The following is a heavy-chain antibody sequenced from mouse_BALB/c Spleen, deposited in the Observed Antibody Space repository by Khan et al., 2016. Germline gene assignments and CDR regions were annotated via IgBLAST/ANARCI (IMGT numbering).Heavy chain of an antibody. Sequence: LVESGPELKKPGETVRISCKASGYTFTNYGMNWVKQAPGKGLKWMGWINTYTGEPTYADDFKGRFAFSLETSASTAYLQINNLKNEDTATXFCARPDYGSSRGFAYWGQGTLVTVSA. CDR3: ARPDYGSSRGFAY. J-gene: IGHJ3*01. CDR1: GYTFTNYG. D-gene: IGHD1-1*01. CDR2: INTYTGEP. V-gene: IGHV9-3-1*01.